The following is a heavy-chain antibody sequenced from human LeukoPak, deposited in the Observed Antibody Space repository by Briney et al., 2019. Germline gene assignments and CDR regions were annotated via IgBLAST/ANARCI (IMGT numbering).Heavy chain of an antibody. CDR3: ARLFPYYYGMDV. Sequence: PETLSLTCTVSGGSISSYYWSWIRQPPGKGLEWIGYIYYSGSTNYNPSLKSRVTISVDTSKNQFSLKLSSVTAADTAVYYCARLFPYYYGMDVWGQGTTVTVSS. CDR2: IYYSGST. V-gene: IGHV4-59*08. CDR1: GGSISSYY. J-gene: IGHJ6*02.